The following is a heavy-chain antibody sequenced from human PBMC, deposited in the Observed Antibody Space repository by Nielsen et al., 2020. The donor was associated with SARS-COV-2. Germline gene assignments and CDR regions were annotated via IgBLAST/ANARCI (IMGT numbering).Heavy chain of an antibody. D-gene: IGHD5-18*01. CDR3: ARGARGYSYGNWYFDL. J-gene: IGHJ2*01. V-gene: IGHV3-13*01. CDR2: IGTAGDT. Sequence: GESLKISCAASGFTFSSYWMSWVRQATGKGLEWVSAIGTAGDTYYPGSVKGRFTISRENAKNSLYLQMNSLRAGDTAVYYCARGARGYSYGNWYFDLWGRGTLVTVSS. CDR1: GFTFSSYW.